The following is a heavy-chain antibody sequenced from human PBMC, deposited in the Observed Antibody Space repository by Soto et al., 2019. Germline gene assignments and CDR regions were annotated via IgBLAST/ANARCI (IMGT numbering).Heavy chain of an antibody. V-gene: IGHV3-33*01. Sequence: GGSLRLSCAASGFTFSSYGMHWVRQAPGKGLEWVAVIWYDGSNKYYADSVKGRFTISRDNSKNTLYLQMNSLRAEDTAVYYCAREEDTRTSCYFDYWGQGTLVTVSS. CDR2: IWYDGSNK. J-gene: IGHJ4*02. CDR3: AREEDTRTSCYFDY. CDR1: GFTFSSYG. D-gene: IGHD1-7*01.